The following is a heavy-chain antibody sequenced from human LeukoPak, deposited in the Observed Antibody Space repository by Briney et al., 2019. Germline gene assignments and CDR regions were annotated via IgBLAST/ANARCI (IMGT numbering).Heavy chain of an antibody. CDR3: ARGTSGSYIEYLYFDY. CDR1: GYTFTGYY. V-gene: IGHV1-2*04. Sequence: ASVKVSCKASGYTFTGYYMHWVRQAPGQGLEWMGWINPNSGGTNYAQKFQGWVTMTRDTSISTAYMELSRLRSDDTAVYYCARGTSGSYIEYLYFDYWGQGTLVTVSS. CDR2: INPNSGGT. D-gene: IGHD1-26*01. J-gene: IGHJ4*02.